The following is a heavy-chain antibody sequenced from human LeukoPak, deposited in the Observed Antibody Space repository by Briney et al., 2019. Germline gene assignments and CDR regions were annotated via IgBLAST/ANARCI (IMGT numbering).Heavy chain of an antibody. V-gene: IGHV4-34*01. Sequence: SETPSLTCAVYGGSFSGYYWSWIRQPPGKGLEWIGEINHSGGTNYNPSLKSRVTISVDTSKNQFSLKLSSVTAADTAVYYCARRSSGYSYGHWGQGTLVTVSS. CDR2: INHSGGT. CDR3: ARRSSGYSYGH. CDR1: GGSFSGYY. D-gene: IGHD5-18*01. J-gene: IGHJ4*02.